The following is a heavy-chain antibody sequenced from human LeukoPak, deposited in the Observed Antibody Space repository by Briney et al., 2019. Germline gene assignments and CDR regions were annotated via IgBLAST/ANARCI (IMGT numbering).Heavy chain of an antibody. V-gene: IGHV1-46*01. Sequence: ASVKVSCKASGYTFTSYYMHWVRQAPGQGLEWMGIINPSDGSTSYAKKFQGRVTMTRDMSTSTVYMELSSLRSEDTAVYYCAREEMNGGKGLFDYWGQGTLVTVSS. D-gene: IGHD4-23*01. J-gene: IGHJ4*02. CDR3: AREEMNGGKGLFDY. CDR1: GYTFTSYY. CDR2: INPSDGST.